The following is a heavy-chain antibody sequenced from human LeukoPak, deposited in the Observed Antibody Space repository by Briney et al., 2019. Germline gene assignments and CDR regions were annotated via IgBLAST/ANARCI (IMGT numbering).Heavy chain of an antibody. J-gene: IGHJ4*02. V-gene: IGHV4-61*02. CDR3: ATNDGSGSYYGGGDY. Sequence: SQTLSLTXTVSGGSISSGSYYWSWIRQPAGKGLQWIGRIYTSGSTNYNPSLKSRVTISVDTSKNQFSLKLSSVTAADTAVYYCATNDGSGSYYGGGDYWGQGTLATVSS. CDR1: GGSISSGSYY. D-gene: IGHD1-26*01. CDR2: IYTSGST.